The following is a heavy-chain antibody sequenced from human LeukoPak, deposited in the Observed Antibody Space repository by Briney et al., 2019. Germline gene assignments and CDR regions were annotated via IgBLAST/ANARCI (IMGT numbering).Heavy chain of an antibody. CDR3: ARGGVVRRVIRLGIGWFDP. J-gene: IGHJ5*02. V-gene: IGHV4-30-2*01. CDR1: GGSISSGGYS. Sequence: SETLSLTCAVSGGSISSGGYSWSWIRQPPGKGLEWIGYIYHSGSTYYNPSLKSRVTISVDRSKNQFSLKLSSVTAADTAVYYCARGGVVRRVIRLGIGWFDPWGQGTLVTVSS. D-gene: IGHD3-10*01. CDR2: IYHSGST.